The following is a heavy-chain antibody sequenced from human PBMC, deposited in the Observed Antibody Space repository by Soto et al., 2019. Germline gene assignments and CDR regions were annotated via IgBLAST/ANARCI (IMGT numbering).Heavy chain of an antibody. CDR3: ARGHNGGHQGDI. V-gene: IGHV4-30-4*01. D-gene: IGHD4-17*01. Sequence: SETLSLTCTVSGGSISSGDYYWSWIRQPPGKGLEWIGYIYYSGSTYYNPSLKSRVTISVDTSKNQFSLKLSSVTAADTAVYYCARGHNGGHQGDIWGQGTMVTVSS. J-gene: IGHJ3*02. CDR1: GGSISSGDYY. CDR2: IYYSGST.